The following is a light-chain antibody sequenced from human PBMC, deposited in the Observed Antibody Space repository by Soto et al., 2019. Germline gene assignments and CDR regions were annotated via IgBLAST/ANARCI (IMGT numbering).Light chain of an antibody. CDR2: MAS. CDR1: QSISSW. CDR3: QQYNSYTGA. Sequence: DIQMTQSPSTLSASVGDRVTITCRASQSISSWLAWYQQRPGKAPKLLIYMASTLQSGVPSSLSGSGSGTKFPLTISPAQPDDVAPYFCQQYNSYTGAFSQGTKLQIK. V-gene: IGKV1-5*03. J-gene: IGKJ2*01.